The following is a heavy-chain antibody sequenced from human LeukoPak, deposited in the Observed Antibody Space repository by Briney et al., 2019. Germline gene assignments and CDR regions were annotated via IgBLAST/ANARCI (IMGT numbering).Heavy chain of an antibody. V-gene: IGHV1-8*02. Sequence: ASVKVSCKASGYTFTTYGISWVRQATGQGLEWMGWMNPNSGNTGYAQKFQGRVTMTRNTSLSTAYMELTSLKSEDTAVYYCARGLGTYWGKDFLDWFDPWGQGTLVTVSS. CDR3: ARGLGTYWGKDFLDWFDP. D-gene: IGHD3-16*01. CDR2: MNPNSGNT. J-gene: IGHJ5*02. CDR1: GYTFTTYG.